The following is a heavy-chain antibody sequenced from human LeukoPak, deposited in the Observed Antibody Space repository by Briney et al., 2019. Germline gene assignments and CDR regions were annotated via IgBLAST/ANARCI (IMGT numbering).Heavy chain of an antibody. CDR3: ARRRIAAAGNYFDY. V-gene: IGHV3-48*01. D-gene: IGHD6-13*01. Sequence: TGGSLRLSCAASGFTFSSYSMNWVRQAPGKGLEWVSYISSSSSTIYYADSVKGRFTISRDNAKNSLYLQMNSLGAEDTAVYYCARRRIAAAGNYFDYWGQGTLVTVSS. CDR2: ISSSSSTI. CDR1: GFTFSSYS. J-gene: IGHJ4*02.